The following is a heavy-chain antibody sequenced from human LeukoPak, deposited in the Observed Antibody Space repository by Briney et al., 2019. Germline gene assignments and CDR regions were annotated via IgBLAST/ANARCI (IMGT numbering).Heavy chain of an antibody. Sequence: PGGSLRLSCAASGFTFSSYEMNWVRQAPGKGLEWVSYISSSGSTIYYADSVKGRFTISRDNAKNSLYLQMNSLRAEDTAVYYCARHLPDILTGYYYYYYYMDVWGKGTTVTVSS. D-gene: IGHD3-9*01. CDR1: GFTFSSYE. V-gene: IGHV3-48*03. CDR2: ISSSGSTI. CDR3: ARHLPDILTGYYYYYYYMDV. J-gene: IGHJ6*03.